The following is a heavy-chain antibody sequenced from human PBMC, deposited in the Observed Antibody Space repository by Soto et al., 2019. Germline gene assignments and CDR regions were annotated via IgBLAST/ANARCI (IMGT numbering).Heavy chain of an antibody. CDR3: AREGNLGRWLQPLDF. CDR2: INAGNGNT. J-gene: IGHJ4*02. V-gene: IGHV1-3*01. D-gene: IGHD5-12*01. Sequence: SLSYSRTASAYSCTTYAMHGVLQAPDQRLGWVGWINAGNGNTKYSQKSQGRVTITRDTSASTAYMELSSLRSEDTAIYFCAREGNLGRWLQPLDFWGQGTLVTVSS. CDR1: AYSCTTYA.